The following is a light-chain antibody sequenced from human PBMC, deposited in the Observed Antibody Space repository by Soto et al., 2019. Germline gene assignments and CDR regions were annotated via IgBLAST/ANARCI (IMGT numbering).Light chain of an antibody. CDR3: QAYDSSLSGAL. Sequence: QSVLTQPPSVSGAPGQRVTISCTGRSSNIGAGYDVHWYQQLPGTAPKLLIYGNNNRPSGVPDRFSGSKSGTSASLAITGLQCEDVAEYYCQAYDSSLSGALFGGGTKLTVL. CDR1: SSNIGAGYD. J-gene: IGLJ2*01. V-gene: IGLV1-40*01. CDR2: GNN.